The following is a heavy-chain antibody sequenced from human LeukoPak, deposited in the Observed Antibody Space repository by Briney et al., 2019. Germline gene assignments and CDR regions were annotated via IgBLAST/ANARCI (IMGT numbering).Heavy chain of an antibody. V-gene: IGHV3-21*01. D-gene: IGHD6-13*01. J-gene: IGHJ4*02. Sequence: GGSLRLSCAASGFTFSSYSMNWVRQAPGKGLEWVSSISSSSSYIYYADSVKGRFTISRDNAKNSLYLRMNSLRAEDTAVYYCARASLVAAGTAAFDYWGQGTLVTVSS. CDR1: GFTFSSYS. CDR3: ARASLVAAGTAAFDY. CDR2: ISSSSSYI.